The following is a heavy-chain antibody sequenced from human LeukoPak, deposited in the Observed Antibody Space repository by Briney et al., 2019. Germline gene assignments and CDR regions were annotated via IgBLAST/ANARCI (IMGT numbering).Heavy chain of an antibody. CDR2: LYYSGST. V-gene: IGHV4-59*08. CDR3: ARLVDDSSGYYVLFFDY. Sequence: PSETLSHTCTVSGGSISSYYWSWIRQPPGRGLEWIGYLYYSGSTNYNPSLKSRVTISVDTSKNQFSLKLSSVTAADTAVYYCARLVDDSSGYYVLFFDYWGQGTLVTVSS. D-gene: IGHD3-22*01. J-gene: IGHJ4*02. CDR1: GGSISSYY.